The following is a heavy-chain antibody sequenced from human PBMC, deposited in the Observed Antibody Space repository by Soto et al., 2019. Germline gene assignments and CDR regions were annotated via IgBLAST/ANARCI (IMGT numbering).Heavy chain of an antibody. CDR1: GGTFSSYA. Sequence: GASVKVSCKASGGTFSSYAISWVRQAPGQGLEWMGGIIPIFGTANYAQKFQGRVTITADESTSTAYMELSSLRSEDTAVYYCAREIFPGIAAAGPWGQGTPVTVSS. CDR2: IIPIFGTA. CDR3: AREIFPGIAAAGP. J-gene: IGHJ5*02. V-gene: IGHV1-69*13. D-gene: IGHD6-13*01.